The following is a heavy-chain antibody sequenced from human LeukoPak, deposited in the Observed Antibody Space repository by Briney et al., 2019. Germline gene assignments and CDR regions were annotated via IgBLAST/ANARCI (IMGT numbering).Heavy chain of an antibody. D-gene: IGHD3-9*01. CDR1: GGSFSGYY. V-gene: IGHV4-34*01. CDR3: ARGQGSLRPRITIFSQGDAFDI. CDR2: INHSGST. J-gene: IGHJ3*02. Sequence: SETLSLTCAVYGGSFSGYYWSWVRQPPGKGLEWIGEINHSGSTNYNPSLKSRVTISVDTSKNQFSLKLSSVTAADTAVYYCARGQGSLRPRITIFSQGDAFDIWGQGTMVTVSS.